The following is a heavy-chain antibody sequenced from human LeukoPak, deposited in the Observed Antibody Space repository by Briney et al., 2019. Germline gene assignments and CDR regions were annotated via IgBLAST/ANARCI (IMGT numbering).Heavy chain of an antibody. CDR3: ARVEMATTTPSSFDY. J-gene: IGHJ4*02. CDR1: GGSISSSSYY. V-gene: IGHV4-39*07. D-gene: IGHD5-24*01. Sequence: SETLSLTCTVSGGSISSSSYYWGWIRQPPGKGLEWIGSIYYSGSTNYNPSLKSRVTISVDTSKNQFSLKLSSVTAADTAVYYCARVEMATTTPSSFDYWGQGTLVTVSS. CDR2: IYYSGST.